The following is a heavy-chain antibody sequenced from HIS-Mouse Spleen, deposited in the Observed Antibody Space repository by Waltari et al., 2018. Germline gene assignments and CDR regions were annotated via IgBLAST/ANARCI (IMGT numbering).Heavy chain of an antibody. Sequence: QLQLQESGPGLVKPSETLSLTCTVSGGSISSSSYYWGWIRQPPGKGLEWIGSIYYSVSTYYNPSLKSRVTISVDTSKNQFSLKLSSVTAADTAVYYCAREIPYSSSWYDWYFDLWGRGTLVTVS. CDR2: IYYSVST. V-gene: IGHV4-39*07. CDR1: GGSISSSSYY. D-gene: IGHD6-13*01. J-gene: IGHJ2*01. CDR3: AREIPYSSSWYDWYFDL.